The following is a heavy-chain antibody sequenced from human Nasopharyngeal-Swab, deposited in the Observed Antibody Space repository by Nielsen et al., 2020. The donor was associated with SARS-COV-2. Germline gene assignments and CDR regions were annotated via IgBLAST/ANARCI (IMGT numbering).Heavy chain of an antibody. Sequence: ASVKVSCKASGYNFTTYDFNWVRQATGQGLEWMGWMNPNSGNTGYAQKFQGRVTMTRNTSIRTAYMELSSLRSEDTAVYYCARAGDAYDFWSGYPDYYGMDVWGQGTTVTVSS. D-gene: IGHD3-3*01. CDR2: MNPNSGNT. V-gene: IGHV1-8*01. CDR3: ARAGDAYDFWSGYPDYYGMDV. J-gene: IGHJ6*02. CDR1: GYNFTTYD.